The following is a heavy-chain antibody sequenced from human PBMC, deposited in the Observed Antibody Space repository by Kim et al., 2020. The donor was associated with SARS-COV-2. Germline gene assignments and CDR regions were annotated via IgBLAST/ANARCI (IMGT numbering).Heavy chain of an antibody. D-gene: IGHD6-6*01. Sequence: GGSLRLSCAASGFTFSSYWMSWVRQAPGKGLEWVANIKQDGSEKYYVDSVKGRFTISRDNAKNSLYLQMNSLRAEDTAVYYCARRPTRVAAHTREFDYWGQGTLVTVSS. CDR3: ARRPTRVAAHTREFDY. J-gene: IGHJ4*02. CDR2: IKQDGSEK. V-gene: IGHV3-7*03. CDR1: GFTFSSYW.